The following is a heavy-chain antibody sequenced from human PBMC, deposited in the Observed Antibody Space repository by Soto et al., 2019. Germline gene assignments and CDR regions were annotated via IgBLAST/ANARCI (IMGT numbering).Heavy chain of an antibody. J-gene: IGHJ3*02. Sequence: PSETLSLTCAVYGGSFSGYYWSWIRQPPGKGLEWIGEINHSGSTNYNPSLKSRVTISVDTSKNQFSLKLSSVTAADTAVYYCARDLSSGAYAFDIWGQGTMVTVSS. D-gene: IGHD2-15*01. CDR2: INHSGST. CDR3: ARDLSSGAYAFDI. V-gene: IGHV4-34*01. CDR1: GGSFSGYY.